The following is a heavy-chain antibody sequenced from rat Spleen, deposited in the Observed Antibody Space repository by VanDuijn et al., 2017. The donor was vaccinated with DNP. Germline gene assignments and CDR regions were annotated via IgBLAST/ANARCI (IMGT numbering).Heavy chain of an antibody. CDR1: GFSLTSYN. D-gene: IGHD1-9*01. J-gene: IGHJ2*01. CDR3: AREGRDHTNDDYNYYFDY. V-gene: IGHV2-30*01. CDR2: MWTDGNT. Sequence: QVQLKESGPVLVQASETLSLTCTVSGFSLTSYNVHWVRQPTGKGLEWMGVMWTDGNTDYNSALKSRLSISRDTSKSQLFLEMNSLQAEDIATYYCAREGRDHTNDDYNYYFDYWGQGVMVTVSS.